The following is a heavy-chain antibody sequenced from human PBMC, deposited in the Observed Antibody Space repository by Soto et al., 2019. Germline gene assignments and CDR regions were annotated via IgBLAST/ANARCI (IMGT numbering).Heavy chain of an antibody. CDR2: LSNSGGST. D-gene: IGHD1-26*01. CDR1: GFTFRSYP. Sequence: EVQLLESGGDLVQPGGSLRLSCAASGFTFRSYPMSWVRQATGKGLEWVSSLSNSGGSTYYADSVKGRFTISRDNSKNTLDLQMSSLRADDTAVYYCAKDWGAFDYWGQGTLVTVSS. V-gene: IGHV3-23*01. CDR3: AKDWGAFDY. J-gene: IGHJ4*02.